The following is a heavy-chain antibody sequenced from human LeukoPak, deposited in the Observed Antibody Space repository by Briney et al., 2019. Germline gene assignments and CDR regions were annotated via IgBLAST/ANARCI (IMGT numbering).Heavy chain of an antibody. J-gene: IGHJ4*02. CDR2: ISGSGGTT. V-gene: IGHV3-23*01. D-gene: IGHD5-24*01. CDR3: AKVKEMATMSTCFDY. Sequence: PGGSLRLSCATSGFTFSSYGMSWVRQAPGKGLEWVSAISGSGGTTYYADSVKGRFTISRDSSKNTLYLQMNSLRAEDTAVYYCAKVKEMATMSTCFDYWGQGTLVTVSS. CDR1: GFTFSSYG.